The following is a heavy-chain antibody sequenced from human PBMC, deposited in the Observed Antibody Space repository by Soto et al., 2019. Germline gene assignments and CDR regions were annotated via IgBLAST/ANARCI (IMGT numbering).Heavy chain of an antibody. CDR1: GYSFTTHG. J-gene: IGHJ5*02. CDR2: ITTYSGHT. CDR3: ARVFSRRYYPPHWFDP. V-gene: IGHV1-18*01. Sequence: SVKVSCKASGYSFTTHGITWVRQAPGQGLEWMGLITTYSGHTSYSPSLQGRVSMTRDTATSTAYMELKSLRADDTAVYYCARVFSRRYYPPHWFDPWGQGSLVTVSS. D-gene: IGHD3-10*01.